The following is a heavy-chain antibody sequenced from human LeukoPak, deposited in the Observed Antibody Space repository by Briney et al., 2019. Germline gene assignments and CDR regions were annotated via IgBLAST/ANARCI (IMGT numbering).Heavy chain of an antibody. CDR2: IHNSGNT. CDR3: ARLGRAVTTFFDY. J-gene: IGHJ4*02. CDR1: GGSISSYY. V-gene: IGHV4-59*08. Sequence: SETLSLTCTVSGGSISSYYWSWIRQPPGKGLEWIGYIHNSGNTNYNPSLKSRVTISIDTSKNQFSLKLSSVTAADTAVYYCARLGRAVTTFFDYWGQGTLVTVSS. D-gene: IGHD4-17*01.